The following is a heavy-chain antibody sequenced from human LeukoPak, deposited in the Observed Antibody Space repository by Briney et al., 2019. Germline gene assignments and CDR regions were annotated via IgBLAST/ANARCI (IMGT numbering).Heavy chain of an antibody. Sequence: PSETLSLTCTVSGGSISSYYWSWIRQPAGKGLEWIGRIYTSGSTNYNPSLKSRVTMSVDTSKNQFSLKLSSVTAADTAVYYCARDPNGPLAAVAGTDYWSQGTLVTVSS. D-gene: IGHD6-19*01. CDR2: IYTSGST. J-gene: IGHJ4*02. CDR1: GGSISSYY. CDR3: ARDPNGPLAAVAGTDY. V-gene: IGHV4-4*07.